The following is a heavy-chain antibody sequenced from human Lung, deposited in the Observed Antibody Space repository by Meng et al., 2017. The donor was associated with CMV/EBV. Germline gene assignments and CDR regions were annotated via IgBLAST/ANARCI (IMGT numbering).Heavy chain of an antibody. J-gene: IGHJ6*02. Sequence: GESLKISCAASGFTFSSYSMNWVRQAPGKGLEWVSSISSSSSYIYYADSVKGRFTISRDNAKNSLYLQMNSLRAEDTAVYYCARDLSIVPAAISYYYGRDVWGQGTXV. D-gene: IGHD2-2*02. CDR3: ARDLSIVPAAISYYYGRDV. V-gene: IGHV3-21*01. CDR1: GFTFSSYS. CDR2: ISSSSSYI.